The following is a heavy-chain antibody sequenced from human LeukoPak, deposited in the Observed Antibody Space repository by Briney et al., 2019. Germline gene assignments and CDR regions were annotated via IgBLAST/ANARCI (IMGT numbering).Heavy chain of an antibody. CDR3: ARVSVDSNGWYANWFDP. Sequence: SETLSLTCAVYGGSFSGYYWSWIRQPPGKGLEWIGEINHSGSTNYNPSLKSRVTISVDTSKNQFSLKLNSVTPEDTAVYYCARVSVDSNGWYANWFDPWGQGTLVTVSS. D-gene: IGHD6-19*01. V-gene: IGHV4-34*01. CDR2: INHSGST. CDR1: GGSFSGYY. J-gene: IGHJ5*02.